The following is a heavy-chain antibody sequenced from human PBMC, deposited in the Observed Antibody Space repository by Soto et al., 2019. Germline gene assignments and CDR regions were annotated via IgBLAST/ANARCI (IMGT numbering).Heavy chain of an antibody. J-gene: IGHJ6*02. V-gene: IGHV3-30*03. CDR3: AIENVVAANWDYYGMDV. D-gene: IGHD2-15*01. CDR1: GFTFSSYG. CDR2: ISYDGSNK. Sequence: QVQLVESGGGVVQPGRSLRLSCAASGFTFSSYGMHWVRQAPGKGLEWVALISYDGSNKYYADSVKGRTTISRDNSKHTRVLQMNSLRAEDTAVYYCAIENVVAANWDYYGMDVWGQGTTVTVSS.